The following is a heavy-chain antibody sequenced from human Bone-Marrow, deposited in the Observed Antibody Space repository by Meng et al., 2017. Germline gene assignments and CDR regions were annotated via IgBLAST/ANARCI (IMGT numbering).Heavy chain of an antibody. D-gene: IGHD3-3*01. CDR1: GYTFTGYY. CDR2: INPNSGGT. CDR3: ASLAIFGVVIRDY. Sequence: GQRVQSGAEGKKPGASVKVSCKASGYTFTGYYMHWVRQAPGQGLEWMGRINPNSGGTNYAQKFQGRVTMTRDTSISTAYMELSRLRSDDTAVYYCASLAIFGVVIRDYWGQGTLVTVSS. J-gene: IGHJ4*02. V-gene: IGHV1-2*06.